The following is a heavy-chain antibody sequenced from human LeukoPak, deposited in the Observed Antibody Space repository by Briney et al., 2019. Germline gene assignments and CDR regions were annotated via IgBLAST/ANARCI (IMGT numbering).Heavy chain of an antibody. D-gene: IGHD3-10*01. Sequence: GGSLRLSCAASDFTFSTYGMSWVRQAPGKGLEWVSSISGGGGSTYYADSVKGRFTISRDNSKDTLYLQMNSLRAEDTAIYYCAKESSLLRGPTVIYYFDFWGQGTLVTVSS. CDR1: DFTFSTYG. V-gene: IGHV3-23*01. J-gene: IGHJ4*02. CDR3: AKESSLLRGPTVIYYFDF. CDR2: ISGGGGST.